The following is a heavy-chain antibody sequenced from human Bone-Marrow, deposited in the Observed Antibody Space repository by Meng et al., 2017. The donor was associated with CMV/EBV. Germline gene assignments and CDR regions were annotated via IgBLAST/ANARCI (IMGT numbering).Heavy chain of an antibody. J-gene: IGHJ4*02. CDR2: IWYDGSNK. CDR3: AKAGGSLGEVDY. Sequence: GESLKISCTASGFTFSKCGMHWVRQAPGKGLEWVAVIWYDGSNKYYADSVKGRFTISRDNSKNTLYLQMNSLRAEDTAVYYCAKAGGSLGEVDYWGQGTLVTVSS. D-gene: IGHD1-26*01. V-gene: IGHV3-30*02. CDR1: GFTFSKCG.